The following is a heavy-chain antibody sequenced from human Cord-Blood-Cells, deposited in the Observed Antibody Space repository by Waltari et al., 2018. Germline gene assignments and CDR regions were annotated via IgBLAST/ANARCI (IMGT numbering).Heavy chain of an antibody. Sequence: QLQLQESGPGLVKPSETLSLPCTVSGGSISSSSYYWGWIRQPPGKGLEWIGSIYYSGSTYYNPSLKSRVTISVDTSKNQFSLKLSSVTAADTAVYYCARHGRYCTNGVCNWFDPWGQGTLVTVSS. V-gene: IGHV4-39*01. J-gene: IGHJ5*02. D-gene: IGHD2-8*01. CDR2: IYYSGST. CDR3: ARHGRYCTNGVCNWFDP. CDR1: GGSISSSSYY.